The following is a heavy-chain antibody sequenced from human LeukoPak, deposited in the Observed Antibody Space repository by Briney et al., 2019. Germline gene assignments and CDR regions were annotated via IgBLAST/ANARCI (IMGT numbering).Heavy chain of an antibody. D-gene: IGHD3-10*01. CDR3: ARHPRYGSGSSRFDY. V-gene: IGHV4-34*01. Sequence: SETLSLTCAVYGGPFSSYYWSWIRQPPGKGLEWIAEISHSGSTNYNPSLKSRVTMSVDTSRYQFSLNLSSVTAADTAVYYCARHPRYGSGSSRFDYWGQGTLVTVSS. CDR1: GGPFSSYY. CDR2: ISHSGST. J-gene: IGHJ4*02.